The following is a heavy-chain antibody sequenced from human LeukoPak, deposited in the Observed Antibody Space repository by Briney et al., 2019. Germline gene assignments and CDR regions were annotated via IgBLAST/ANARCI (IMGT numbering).Heavy chain of an antibody. V-gene: IGHV3-74*01. J-gene: IGHJ4*02. CDR3: ARGGTSGSLIY. CDR2: INSDGGST. CDR1: GFTFSNYW. Sequence: GGSLRLSCAASGFTFSNYWMHWVRQDPLRGLVWVSRINSDGGSTGYADSVKGRFTISRDNAKNTLYLQMNSLRADDRALYYCARGGTSGSLIYWGQGTLVTVSS. D-gene: IGHD1-26*01.